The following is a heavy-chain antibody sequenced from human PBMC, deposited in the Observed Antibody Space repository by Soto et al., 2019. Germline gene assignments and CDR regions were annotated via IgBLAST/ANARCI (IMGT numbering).Heavy chain of an antibody. J-gene: IGHJ4*02. Sequence: QVQLVQSGAEVKKPGSSVKVSCKASGGTFSSYALSWVRQAPGQGLEWMGGIIPMSGATNYAQKFQGRVTFTADESTITAYLELTSLRSEDTAVYYCARGGPENDYWGQGTLVTGSS. CDR2: IIPMSGAT. CDR1: GGTFSSYA. CDR3: ARGGPENDY. D-gene: IGHD1-26*01. V-gene: IGHV1-69*12.